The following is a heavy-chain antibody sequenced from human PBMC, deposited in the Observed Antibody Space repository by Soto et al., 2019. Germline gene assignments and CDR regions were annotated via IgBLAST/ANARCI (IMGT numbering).Heavy chain of an antibody. J-gene: IGHJ4*02. CDR2: ISYDGSNK. CDR1: GFTFSSYA. Sequence: QVQLVESGGGVVQPGRSLRLSCAASGFTFSSYAMHWVRQAPGKGLEWVAVISYDGSNKYYADSVKGRFTISRDNSKITLYLQLNSLKAEDTAVYYCTRRAIYYGSGAYFDYLGQGTLVTVS. D-gene: IGHD3-10*01. CDR3: TRRAIYYGSGAYFDY. V-gene: IGHV3-30-3*01.